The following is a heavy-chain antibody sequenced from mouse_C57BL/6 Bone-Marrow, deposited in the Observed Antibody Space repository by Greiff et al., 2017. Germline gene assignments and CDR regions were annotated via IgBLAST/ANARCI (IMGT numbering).Heavy chain of an antibody. CDR3: ARDRGNYAMDY. CDR1: GFTFSDFY. V-gene: IGHV7-1*01. J-gene: IGHJ4*01. Sequence: EVQGVESGGGLVQSGRSLRLSCATSGFTFSDFYMEWVRQAPGKGLEWIAASRNKAHDYTTEYSASVKGRFIVSRDTSQSILYLQMNALRAEDTAIYYCARDRGNYAMDYWGQGTSVTVSS. CDR2: SRNKAHDYTT.